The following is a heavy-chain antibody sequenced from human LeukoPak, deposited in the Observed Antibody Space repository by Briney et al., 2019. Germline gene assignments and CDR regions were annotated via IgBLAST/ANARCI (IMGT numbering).Heavy chain of an antibody. CDR1: GFTFNDQA. J-gene: IGHJ3*02. CDR2: INLNSDNI. Sequence: PGRSVRLSCAASGFTFNDQAMYWVRQAPGKGLEWVSGINLNSDNIGYADSVKGRFTISRDDAKNSLFLQMSSLRAEDTALYYCARASYYYDTTGLGAVDIWGQGTMVTVSS. CDR3: ARASYYYDTTGLGAVDI. D-gene: IGHD3-22*01. V-gene: IGHV3-9*01.